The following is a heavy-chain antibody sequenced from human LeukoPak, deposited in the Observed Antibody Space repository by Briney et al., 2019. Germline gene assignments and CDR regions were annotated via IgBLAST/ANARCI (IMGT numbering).Heavy chain of an antibody. J-gene: IGHJ4*02. V-gene: IGHV1-18*01. D-gene: IGHD6-13*01. CDR2: ISAYNGNT. Sequence: ASVTVSCTASGYTFTSYGISWVRQAPGQGLEWMGWISAYNGNTNYAQKLQGRVTMTTDTSTSTAYMELRSLRSDDTAVYYCARDPHIRSNSSPPADYWGQGTLVTVSS. CDR1: GYTFTSYG. CDR3: ARDPHIRSNSSPPADY.